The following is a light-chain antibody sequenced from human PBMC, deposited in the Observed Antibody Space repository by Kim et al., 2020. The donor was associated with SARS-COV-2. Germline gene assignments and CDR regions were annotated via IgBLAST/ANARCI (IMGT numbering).Light chain of an antibody. V-gene: IGKV1-39*01. CDR2: AAS. J-gene: IGKJ1*01. CDR3: QQTYNFPRT. CDR1: QSISNY. Sequence: DIQMTQSPSSLSASVGDRATITCRASQSISNYLNWYQQKPGKAPTFLMFAASTLASGVPSRFSGSGSGTEFTLTITSLQPEDFATYYCQQTYNFPRTFGRGTKVDIK.